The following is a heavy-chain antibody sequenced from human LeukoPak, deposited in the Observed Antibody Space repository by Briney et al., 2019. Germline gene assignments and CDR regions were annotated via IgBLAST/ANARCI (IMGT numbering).Heavy chain of an antibody. CDR2: ISYDGSNK. CDR1: GFTFSSYA. D-gene: IGHD2-15*01. V-gene: IGHV3-30*04. J-gene: IGHJ5*02. Sequence: GGSLRLSCAASGFTFSSYAMHWVRQAPGKGLEWVAAISYDGSNKYYADSVKGRFTISRDNSKNTLYLRMNSLRAEDTAVYYCAREVVVAESWFDPWGQGTLVTVSS. CDR3: AREVVVAESWFDP.